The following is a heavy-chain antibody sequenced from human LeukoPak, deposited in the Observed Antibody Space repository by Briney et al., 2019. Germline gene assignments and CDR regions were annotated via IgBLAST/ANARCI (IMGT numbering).Heavy chain of an antibody. CDR3: AKVLYISGWSDAFDI. J-gene: IGHJ3*02. D-gene: IGHD6-19*01. Sequence: GGSLRHSCAASGFTFSSYAMSWVRQAPGKGLEWVSAISGSGGITYYADSAKGRFTISRDNSKNTLYLQMNSLRAEDTAVYYCAKVLYISGWSDAFDIWGQGTMVIVSS. V-gene: IGHV3-23*01. CDR2: ISGSGGIT. CDR1: GFTFSSYA.